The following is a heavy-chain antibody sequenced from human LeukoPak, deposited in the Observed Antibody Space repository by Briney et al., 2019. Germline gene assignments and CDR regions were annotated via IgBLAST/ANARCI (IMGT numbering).Heavy chain of an antibody. V-gene: IGHV1-8*01. Sequence: GASLKVSCKASGYTFTSYDINCVRQSTGQGVEWRGWMNPKSVNTGYAQKFQGRVTMTRNTSIRTAYMELRSLRYEDTAVYYCARGSEGYYYYDSSGYYYGWFDPWGQGTLVTVSS. CDR3: ARGSEGYYYYDSSGYYYGWFDP. CDR1: GYTFTSYD. CDR2: MNPKSVNT. D-gene: IGHD3-22*01. J-gene: IGHJ5*02.